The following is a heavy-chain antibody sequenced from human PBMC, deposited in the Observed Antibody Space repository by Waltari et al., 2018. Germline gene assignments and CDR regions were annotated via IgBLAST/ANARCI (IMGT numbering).Heavy chain of an antibody. Sequence: QVQLVQSGAEVKKPGSSVKVSCKASGGTFSSYAISWVRQAPGQGLEWMGRISPIFVTENYAQKVQGRVTITADKSTSTAYMELSSLRSEDTAVYYCARARIAAAGLKLGFDPWGQGTLVTVSS. CDR3: ARARIAAAGLKLGFDP. CDR1: GGTFSSYA. CDR2: ISPIFVTE. J-gene: IGHJ5*02. D-gene: IGHD6-13*01. V-gene: IGHV1-69*08.